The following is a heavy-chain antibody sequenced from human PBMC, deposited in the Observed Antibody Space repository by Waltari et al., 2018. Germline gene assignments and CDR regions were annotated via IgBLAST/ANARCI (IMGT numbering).Heavy chain of an antibody. CDR2: HHHSGTT. Sequence: QVQLEESGPGLVKTSGTLSLTCAVSGGSITSNWWSWVRQPPGKGLEGIGEHHHSGTTYCNPSRKSRGIISVDNVKKQFARGLDSMASADTAVYYGASHVSEAGQRGFDNGGQGILVTVSS. V-gene: IGHV4-4*02. CDR3: ASHVSEAGQRGFDN. D-gene: IGHD6-19*01. J-gene: IGHJ4*02. CDR1: GGSITSNW.